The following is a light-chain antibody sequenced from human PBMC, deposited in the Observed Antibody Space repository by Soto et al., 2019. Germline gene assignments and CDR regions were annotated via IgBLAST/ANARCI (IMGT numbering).Light chain of an antibody. CDR2: AAS. Sequence: IKVSQSPSSLSASVGDRVTITCRASQGISSYLAWYQQKPGKAPKLLIYAASNLQSGVPSRFRGSRSGTEFTLTVSSLQPEDFATYYCLQDHDDSWTFAQGTKVAIK. CDR3: LQDHDDSWT. J-gene: IGKJ1*01. CDR1: QGISSY. V-gene: IGKV1-6*01.